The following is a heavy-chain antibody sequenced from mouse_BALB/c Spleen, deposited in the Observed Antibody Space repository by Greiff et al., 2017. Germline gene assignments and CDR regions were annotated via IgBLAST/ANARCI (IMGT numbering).Heavy chain of an antibody. CDR3: ARSRGSYDGYSWFAY. CDR1: GYTFTSYT. J-gene: IGHJ3*01. Sequence: QVQLQQSAAELARPGASVKMSCKASGYTFTSYTMHWVKQRPGQGLEWIGYINPSSGYTEYNQKFKDKTTLTADKSSSTAYMQLSSLTSEDSAVYYCARSRGSYDGYSWFAYWGQGTLVTVSA. CDR2: INPSSGYT. D-gene: IGHD2-3*01. V-gene: IGHV1-4*02.